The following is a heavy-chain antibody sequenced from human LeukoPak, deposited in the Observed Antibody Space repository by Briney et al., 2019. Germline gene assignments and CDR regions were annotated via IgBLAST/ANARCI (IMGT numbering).Heavy chain of an antibody. CDR3: AKDLSGSGAYYNSAFDM. V-gene: IGHV3-23*01. Sequence: GSLRLSCAASGFSFSSYAMSWVRQAPGQGLEWVSAISGSGGSTYYADSVKDRFTISRDSSRNTLYLQMDSLRAEDTAVYFCAKDLSGSGAYYNSAFDMWGQGTMATVSS. CDR1: GFSFSSYA. CDR2: ISGSGGST. D-gene: IGHD3-10*01. J-gene: IGHJ3*02.